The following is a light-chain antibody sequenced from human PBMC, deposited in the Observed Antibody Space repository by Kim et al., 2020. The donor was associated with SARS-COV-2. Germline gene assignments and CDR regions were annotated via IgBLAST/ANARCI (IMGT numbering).Light chain of an antibody. Sequence: EVVLTQSPGTLSLSPGERATRSCRASPSVSGRYLAWYQQKPGQAPRLFIYGTSSRATGIPDRFSGSGSGTDFTLTIRRLEPEDFAVYYCQQYGNLITFGQATSLEIK. CDR3: QQYGNLIT. J-gene: IGKJ5*01. V-gene: IGKV3-20*01. CDR1: PSVSGRY. CDR2: GTS.